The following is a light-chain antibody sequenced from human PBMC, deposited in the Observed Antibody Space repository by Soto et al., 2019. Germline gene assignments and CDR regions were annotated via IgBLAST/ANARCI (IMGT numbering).Light chain of an antibody. Sequence: QSVLTQPPSVSAAPGQRVTISCTGSTTNIGAGYDVQWYQQLPGTAPKLLIYANTNRPSGVPDRFSGSRSGTSGSLAITGLQAEDEAEYYCQSYYNDLRVVFGGGTKVTVL. CDR3: QSYYNDLRVV. CDR2: ANT. J-gene: IGLJ3*02. V-gene: IGLV1-40*01. CDR1: TTNIGAGYD.